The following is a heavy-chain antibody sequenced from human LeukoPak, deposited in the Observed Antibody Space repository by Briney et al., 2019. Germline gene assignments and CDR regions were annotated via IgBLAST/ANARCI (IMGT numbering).Heavy chain of an antibody. V-gene: IGHV3-66*01. J-gene: IGHJ4*02. D-gene: IGHD6-19*01. CDR2: IYRGGTT. CDR3: ARAKQWLGAFDC. CDR1: GFTVSNNY. Sequence: GGSLRLSCAASGFTVSNNYMSWVRQAPGKGLEWVSNIYRGGTTHYADSVKGRFTISSDNSKNTLYLRMNSLRAEDTAVYYCARAKQWLGAFDCWGQGTLVTVSS.